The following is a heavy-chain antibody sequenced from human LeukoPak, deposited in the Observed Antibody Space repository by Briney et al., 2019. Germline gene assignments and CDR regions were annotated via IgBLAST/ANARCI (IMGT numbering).Heavy chain of an antibody. J-gene: IGHJ4*02. CDR1: GFTFDDYA. D-gene: IGHD3-9*01. Sequence: PGGSLRLSCAASGFTFDDYAMHWVRQAPGKGLEWVSLISGDGGSTYYADSVKGRFTISRDNSKNSLYLQMNSLRTEDTALYYCAKESYDILTSPTFDYWGQGTLVTVSS. V-gene: IGHV3-43*02. CDR3: AKESYDILTSPTFDY. CDR2: ISGDGGST.